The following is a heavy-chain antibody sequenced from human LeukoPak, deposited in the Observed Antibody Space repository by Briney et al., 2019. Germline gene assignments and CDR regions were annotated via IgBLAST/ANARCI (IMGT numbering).Heavy chain of an antibody. CDR3: ARGGAGCFDY. Sequence: GGSLRLSCATSGFTFTSYWMHWVRQAPGKGLVWVARIHSDGIGTIYADSVKGRFTISRDNAKNTVSLQMNSLRAEDTAVYYCARGGAGCFDYWGQRTLVAVSS. J-gene: IGHJ4*02. D-gene: IGHD4/OR15-4a*01. CDR1: GFTFTSYW. V-gene: IGHV3-74*01. CDR2: IHSDGIGT.